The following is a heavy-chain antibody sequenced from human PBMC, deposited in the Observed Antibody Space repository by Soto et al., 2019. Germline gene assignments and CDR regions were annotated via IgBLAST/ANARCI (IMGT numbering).Heavy chain of an antibody. D-gene: IGHD3-22*01. CDR1: GGSISSTSYY. CDR2: IYYSGNT. J-gene: IGHJ4*02. V-gene: IGHV4-39*07. Sequence: SETLSLTCTVSGGSISSTSYYWGWIRQPPGKELEWIGNIYYSGNTYYNPSLQSRVTISIDTSKNQFSLKLNSVTAADTAVYYCARDRGSTGYYYFDSWGQGTLVTVSS. CDR3: ARDRGSTGYYYFDS.